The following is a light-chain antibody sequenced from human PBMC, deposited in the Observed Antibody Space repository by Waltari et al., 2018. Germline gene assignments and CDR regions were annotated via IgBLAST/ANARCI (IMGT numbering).Light chain of an antibody. CDR3: QSGGHGTWV. CDR2: VSSDGSH. Sequence: SLGASVKLTCTLSSGHSSNVVAWLQQQPEKGPRYLMKVSSDGSHSQGDEIPDRFSGTSSGAERYLTISNLQSEDEADYYCQSGGHGTWVFGGGTKLTVL. J-gene: IGLJ3*02. V-gene: IGLV4-69*01. CDR1: SGHSSNV.